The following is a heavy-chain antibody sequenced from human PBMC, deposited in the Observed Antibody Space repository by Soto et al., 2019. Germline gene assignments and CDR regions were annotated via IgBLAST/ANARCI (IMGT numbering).Heavy chain of an antibody. CDR3: ARGITGTTI. Sequence: ASVKVSCKASGYTFTSYDTSLVRQATGQGLEXMXXMXPXXXNXXXAQKFQGRVTMTRNTSISTDYMELSSLRSEDTAVYYCARGITGTTIWGQGTLVTASS. D-gene: IGHD1-7*01. CDR1: GYTFTSYD. J-gene: IGHJ4*02. V-gene: IGHV1-8*02. CDR2: MXPXXXNX.